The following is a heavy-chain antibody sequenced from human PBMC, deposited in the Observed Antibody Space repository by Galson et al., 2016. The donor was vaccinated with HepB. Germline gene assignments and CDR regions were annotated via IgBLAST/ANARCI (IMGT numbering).Heavy chain of an antibody. CDR1: GGSISSRNYY. CDR3: ARAAWYQYGSGSYDY. CDR2: INYSGNT. Sequence: LSLTCTVSGGSISSRNYYWGWIRQPPGKGLEWIGSINYSGNTYYNPSLKSRVTMSIDTSKNQFSLRLSSVTAADTAVYYCARAAWYQYGSGSYDYWGQGTLVSVSS. V-gene: IGHV4-39*01. D-gene: IGHD3-10*01. J-gene: IGHJ4*02.